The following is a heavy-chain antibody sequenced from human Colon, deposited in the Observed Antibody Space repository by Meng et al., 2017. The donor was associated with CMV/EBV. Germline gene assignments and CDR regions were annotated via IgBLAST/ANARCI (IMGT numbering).Heavy chain of an antibody. V-gene: IGHV3-23*01. CDR2: ISASGDIT. Sequence: CAASGFSISDDAMDWVRQAPGKGLGWVSVISASGDITFYAESVKGRFTIGRDNSKNTVYLQMNSLRAEDTAVYYCARAPTRKYYFQYWGQGSLVTVSS. J-gene: IGHJ4*02. CDR3: ARAPTRKYYFQY. CDR1: GFSISDDA. D-gene: IGHD5-24*01.